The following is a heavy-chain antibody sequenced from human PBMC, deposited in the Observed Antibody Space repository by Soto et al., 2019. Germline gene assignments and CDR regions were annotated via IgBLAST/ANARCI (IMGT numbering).Heavy chain of an antibody. J-gene: IGHJ4*02. CDR3: ASGSSPFTY. Sequence: GGSLRLSCAASGFTFSDYYMSWIRQAPGKGLEWLSYISSSGDTIYYAGSVKGRFTLSRDDAKNSVYLQMNSLRTDDTAVYYCASGSSPFTYWGQGTLVTVSS. V-gene: IGHV3-11*01. CDR1: GFTFSDYY. CDR2: ISSSGDTI. D-gene: IGHD6-6*01.